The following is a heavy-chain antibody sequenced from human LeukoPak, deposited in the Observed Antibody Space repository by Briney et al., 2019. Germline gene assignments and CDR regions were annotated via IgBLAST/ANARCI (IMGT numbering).Heavy chain of an antibody. D-gene: IGHD3-16*01. J-gene: IGHJ4*02. CDR2: IFYNGET. Sequence: PSESLSLTCTVSDGSISNYFWSWIRQAPGKGLEWIGYIFYNGETNCNPSLKSRVSISVDTSKSQFSLKLSSVTAADTAVYYCARGRVPGGDWGQGTLVTVSS. V-gene: IGHV4-59*01. CDR1: DGSISNYF. CDR3: ARGRVPGGD.